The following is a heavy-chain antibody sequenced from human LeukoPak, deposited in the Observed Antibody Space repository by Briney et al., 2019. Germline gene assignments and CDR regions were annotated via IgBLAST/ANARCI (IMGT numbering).Heavy chain of an antibody. CDR1: GGSFSGYY. CDR2: TNHSGST. J-gene: IGHJ4*02. V-gene: IGHV4-34*01. CDR3: ARALGTSFDY. D-gene: IGHD7-27*01. Sequence: SETLSLTCTVYGGSFSGYYWSWIRQPPGKGLEWIGETNHSGSTNYNPSLKSRVTISVDTSKNQFSLKLSSVTAADTAVYYCARALGTSFDYWGQGTLVTVSS.